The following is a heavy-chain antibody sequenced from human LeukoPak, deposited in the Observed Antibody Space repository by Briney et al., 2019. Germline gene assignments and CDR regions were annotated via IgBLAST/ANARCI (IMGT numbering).Heavy chain of an antibody. Sequence: SETLSLTCTVSGGSISSGYYWGWIRQPPGKGLEWIGSIYHSGSTYYNPSLKSRVTISVDTSKNQFSLKLSSVTAADTAVYYCARDPGYFDYWGQGTLVTVSS. CDR3: ARDPGYFDY. D-gene: IGHD7-27*01. J-gene: IGHJ4*02. CDR2: IYHSGST. V-gene: IGHV4-38-2*02. CDR1: GGSISSGYY.